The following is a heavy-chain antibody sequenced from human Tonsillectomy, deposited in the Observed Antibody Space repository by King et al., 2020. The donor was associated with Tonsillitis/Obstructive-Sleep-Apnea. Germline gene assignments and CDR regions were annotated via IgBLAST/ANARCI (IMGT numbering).Heavy chain of an antibody. CDR2: ISSSSSYI. D-gene: IGHD6-13*01. CDR1: GFTFSSYS. J-gene: IGHJ4*02. CDR3: ARDFAGLSGSWKKDY. V-gene: IGHV3-21*01. Sequence: VQLVQSGGGLVKPGGSLRLSCAASGFTFSSYSMNWVRQAPGKGLEWVASISSSSSYIYYADSVKGRFTISRDNAKNSLYLQMNSLRAEDTAVYYCARDFAGLSGSWKKDYWGQGTLVTVSS.